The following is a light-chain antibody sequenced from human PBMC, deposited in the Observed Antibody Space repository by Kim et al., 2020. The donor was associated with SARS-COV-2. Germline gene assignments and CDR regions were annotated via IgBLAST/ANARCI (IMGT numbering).Light chain of an antibody. V-gene: IGLV1-44*01. CDR3: ATWDDSLSDLI. Sequence: GHSVTIVSSGRTSNFGSKTLTCYQQRPGTAPKHLIYSYNQRPSGVPDRFSGSKSGTSASLAISGLQSEDEADYYCATWDDSLSDLIFGGGTQLTVL. J-gene: IGLJ2*01. CDR1: TSNFGSKT. CDR2: SYN.